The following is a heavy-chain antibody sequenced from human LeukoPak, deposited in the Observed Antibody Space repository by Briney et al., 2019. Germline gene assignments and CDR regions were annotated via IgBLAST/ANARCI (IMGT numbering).Heavy chain of an antibody. CDR3: VKDYYNWNDGVYYIMDV. Sequence: GGSLRLSCAASGFIISRDWMSWVRQAPGKGLLWVTLISLDGRREYYIDSVKGRFTISIDNSKNTVSLQMNSVRGEDTAIYYCVKDYYNWNDGVYYIMDVWGKGTTVTVSS. J-gene: IGHJ6*03. V-gene: IGHV3-30*18. CDR1: GFIISRDW. CDR2: ISLDGRRE. D-gene: IGHD1-20*01.